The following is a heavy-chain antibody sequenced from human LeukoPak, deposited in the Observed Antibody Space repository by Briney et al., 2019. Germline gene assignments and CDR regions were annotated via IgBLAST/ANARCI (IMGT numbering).Heavy chain of an antibody. CDR2: IYYSGST. D-gene: IGHD5-24*01. V-gene: IGHV4-61*05. CDR1: GGSITSSNYY. Sequence: PSETLSLTCTVSGGSITSSNYYWGWIRQPAGKGLEWMAYIYYSGSTSYNPSLKSRVSISVDTSKNQFSLKLSSVTAADTAVYFCASTADGYNAYYFDSWGQGTLVTVSS. J-gene: IGHJ4*02. CDR3: ASTADGYNAYYFDS.